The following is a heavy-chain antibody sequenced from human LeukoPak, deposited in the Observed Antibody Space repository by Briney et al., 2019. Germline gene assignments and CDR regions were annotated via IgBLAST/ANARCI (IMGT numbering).Heavy chain of an antibody. CDR3: ARAKYSSGWNPFDY. CDR1: GFTFSTYW. CDR2: INSDGGST. V-gene: IGHV3-74*01. Sequence: GGSLRLSCAASGFTFSTYWMHWVRQAPGKGLVWVSRINSDGGSTNYADSVKGRFTISRDNARNTLYLQMNSLRAEDTAVYYCARAKYSSGWNPFDYWGQGTLVTVSS. D-gene: IGHD6-19*01. J-gene: IGHJ4*02.